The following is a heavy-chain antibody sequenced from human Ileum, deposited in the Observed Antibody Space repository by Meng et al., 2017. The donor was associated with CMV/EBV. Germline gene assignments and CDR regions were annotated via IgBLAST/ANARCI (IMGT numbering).Heavy chain of an antibody. CDR2: FTRSVST. J-gene: IGHJ4*02. Sequence: VTLQLWCAGLVMPSAPLSLLCADYGASFLSSHVTCIRQPPGKGLEWIVEFTRSVSTNYNPSLKSRLLTSLDTSTNQFSLKLNSVTAADTAIYYCARGSSQVWELFHYWGQGTLVTVSS. CDR1: GASFLSSH. D-gene: IGHD1-26*01. CDR3: ARGSSQVWELFHY. V-gene: IGHV4-34*02.